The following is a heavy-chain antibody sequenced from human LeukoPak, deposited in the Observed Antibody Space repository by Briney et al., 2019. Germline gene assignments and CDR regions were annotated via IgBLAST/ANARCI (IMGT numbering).Heavy chain of an antibody. CDR2: TYQRSKWYN. CDR1: GDSVSINSAA. V-gene: IGHV6-1*01. J-gene: IGHJ4*02. Sequence: SQTLSLTCAISGDSVSINSAAWNWIRRSPSRGLEWLGRTYQRSKWYNDYAVSVKSRITINPDISKNQFSLQLNSVTPEDTAVYYCARSPSPYSSGWYFDYWGQGTLVTVSS. D-gene: IGHD6-19*01. CDR3: ARSPSPYSSGWYFDY.